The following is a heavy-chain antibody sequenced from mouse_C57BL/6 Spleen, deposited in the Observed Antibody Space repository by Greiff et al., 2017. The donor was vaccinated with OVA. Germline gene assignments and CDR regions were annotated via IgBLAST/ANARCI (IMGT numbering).Heavy chain of an antibody. CDR1: GYTFTSYW. CDR2: IHPNSGST. J-gene: IGHJ1*03. D-gene: IGHD1-1*01. V-gene: IGHV1-64*01. Sequence: VQLQQSGAELVKPGASVKLSCKASGYTFTSYWMHWVKQRPGQGLEWIGMIHPNSGSTNYNEKFKSKATLTVDKSSSTAYMQLSSLTSEDSAVYYCARARGGIYVWYSDVWGTGTTVTVSS. CDR3: ARARGGIYVWYSDV.